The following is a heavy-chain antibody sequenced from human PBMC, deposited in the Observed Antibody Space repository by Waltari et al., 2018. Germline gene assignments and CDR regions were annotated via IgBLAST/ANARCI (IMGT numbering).Heavy chain of an antibody. CDR2: INPNSGGT. Sequence: QVQLVQSGAEVKKPGASVKVSCKASGYTFTGYYMHWVRQAPGQGLEWMGRINPNSGGTNYAQKFQGSVTMTRDTSISTAYMELSRLRSDDTAVYYCAREWAGRGRIVVVPAAIFYWGQGTLVTVSS. V-gene: IGHV1-2*06. CDR1: GYTFTGYY. J-gene: IGHJ4*02. D-gene: IGHD2-2*02. CDR3: AREWAGRGRIVVVPAAIFY.